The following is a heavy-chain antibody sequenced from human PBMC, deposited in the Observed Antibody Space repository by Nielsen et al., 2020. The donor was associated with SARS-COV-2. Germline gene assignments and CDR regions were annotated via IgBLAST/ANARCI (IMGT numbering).Heavy chain of an antibody. Sequence: GGSLRLSCAASGFTFSNFGMHWVRQAPGKGLEWVAVISYGGSNKYYADSVKGRFTTSRDNSRNTLYLQMNFLTAEDTAVYYCATPRPGLWGQGTLVTVSS. D-gene: IGHD6-6*01. J-gene: IGHJ4*02. V-gene: IGHV3-30*03. CDR3: ATPRPGL. CDR1: GFTFSNFG. CDR2: ISYGGSNK.